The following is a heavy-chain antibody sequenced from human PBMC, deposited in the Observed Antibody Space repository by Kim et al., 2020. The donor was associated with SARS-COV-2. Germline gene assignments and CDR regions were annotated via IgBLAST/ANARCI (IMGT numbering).Heavy chain of an antibody. CDR3: ARVVGAITIFGVVIVNWFDP. CDR2: IYYSGST. D-gene: IGHD3-3*01. CDR1: GGSISSGGSY. V-gene: IGHV4-31*03. Sequence: SETLSLTCTVSGGSISSGGSYWSWLRPHPGKGLEWIGYIYYSGSTYSTPSLQSRVTISVDTSKNQFSLKLSSVTAADTAVYYCARVVGAITIFGVVIVNWFDPWGQGTLVTVSS. J-gene: IGHJ5*02.